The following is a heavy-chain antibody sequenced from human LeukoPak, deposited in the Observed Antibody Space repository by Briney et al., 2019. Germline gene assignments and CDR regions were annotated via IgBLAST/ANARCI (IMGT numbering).Heavy chain of an antibody. Sequence: ASVKVSCKASGYTFTNYAVNWVRQAPGQGLEWMGIINPSGGSTSYAQKFQGRVTMTRDTSTSTVYMELSSLRSEDTAVYYCARAQWELLQIDYWGQGTLVTVSS. D-gene: IGHD1-26*01. CDR3: ARAQWELLQIDY. CDR2: INPSGGST. CDR1: GYTFTNYA. J-gene: IGHJ4*02. V-gene: IGHV1-46*01.